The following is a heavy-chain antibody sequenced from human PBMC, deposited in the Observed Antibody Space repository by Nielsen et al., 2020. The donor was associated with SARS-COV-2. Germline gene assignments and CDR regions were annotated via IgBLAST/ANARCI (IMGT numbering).Heavy chain of an antibody. CDR1: GFTVSSNY. CDR2: IKSKTDGGTT. CDR3: TTDPGTGYLSYNWFDP. J-gene: IGHJ5*02. Sequence: GESLKISCAASGFTVSSNYMSWVRQAPGKGLEWVGRIKSKTDGGTTDYAAPVKGRFTISRDDSKNTLYLQMNSLKTEDTAVYYCTTDPGTGYLSYNWFDPWGQGTLVTVSS. D-gene: IGHD3/OR15-3a*01. V-gene: IGHV3-15*01.